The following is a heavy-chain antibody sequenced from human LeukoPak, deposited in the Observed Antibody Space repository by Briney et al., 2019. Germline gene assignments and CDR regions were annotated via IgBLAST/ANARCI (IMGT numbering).Heavy chain of an antibody. J-gene: IGHJ5*02. Sequence: TGGSLRLSCAASGFTFSSYWMSWVRQAPGKGREGVANINQDGSGKYYVDSVKGRFTVSRDNAKNALYLQMNSLRAEDTAVYYCASLGGSGSLNCFDPWGEGSLVSVSS. CDR2: INQDGSGK. CDR3: ASLGGSGSLNCFDP. D-gene: IGHD3-10*01. V-gene: IGHV3-7*01. CDR1: GFTFSSYW.